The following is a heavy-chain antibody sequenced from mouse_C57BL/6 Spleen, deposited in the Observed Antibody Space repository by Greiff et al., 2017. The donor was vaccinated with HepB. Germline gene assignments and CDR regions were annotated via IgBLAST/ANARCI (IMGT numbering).Heavy chain of an antibody. CDR1: GFTFSSYA. J-gene: IGHJ4*01. Sequence: DVQLVESGGGLVKPGGSLKLTCAASGFTFSSYAMSWVRQTPEKRLEWVATISDGGSYTYYPDNVKGRFTISRDNAKNNLYLQMSHLKSEDTAMYYCARGGGDYGSSYDYAMDYWGQGTSVTVSS. CDR2: ISDGGSYT. V-gene: IGHV5-4*01. D-gene: IGHD1-1*01. CDR3: ARGGGDYGSSYDYAMDY.